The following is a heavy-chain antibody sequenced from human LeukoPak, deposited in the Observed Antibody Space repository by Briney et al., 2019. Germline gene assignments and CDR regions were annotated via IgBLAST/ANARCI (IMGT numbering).Heavy chain of an antibody. Sequence: SETLSLTCTVSGGSISSSSYYWGWIRQPPGKGLEWIGSIYYSGSTYYNPSLKSRVTISVDTSKNQFSLKLSSVTAADTAVYYCARGLPWTVTTGAFDIWGQGTMVTVSS. CDR1: GGSISSSSYY. J-gene: IGHJ3*02. CDR3: ARGLPWTVTTGAFDI. D-gene: IGHD4-17*01. V-gene: IGHV4-39*01. CDR2: IYYSGST.